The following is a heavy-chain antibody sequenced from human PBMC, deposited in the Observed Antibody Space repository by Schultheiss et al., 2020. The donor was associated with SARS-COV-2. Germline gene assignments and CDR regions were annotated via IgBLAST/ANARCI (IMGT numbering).Heavy chain of an antibody. CDR3: AKDQRGAMSHFDY. J-gene: IGHJ4*02. CDR2: INPSGGST. Sequence: ASVKVSCKASGGTFSSYAISWVRQAPGQGLEWMGIINPSGGSTSYAQKFQGRVTMTRDTSTSTVYMELSSLRSEDTAVYYCAKDQRGAMSHFDYWGQGTLVTVAS. D-gene: IGHD2-2*01. V-gene: IGHV1-46*01. CDR1: GGTFSSYA.